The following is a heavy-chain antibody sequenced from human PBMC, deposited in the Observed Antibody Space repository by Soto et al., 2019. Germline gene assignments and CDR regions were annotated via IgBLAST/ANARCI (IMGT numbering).Heavy chain of an antibody. V-gene: IGHV3-15*01. Sequence: GGSLRLSCAASGFTFSNAWMSWVRQAPGKGLEWVGRIKSKIDGGTTDYAAPVKGRFTISRDDSKNTLYLQMNSLKTEDTAVYYCTTEVGQENWFDPWGQGTLVTVSS. D-gene: IGHD1-26*01. CDR3: TTEVGQENWFDP. CDR2: IKSKIDGGTT. J-gene: IGHJ5*02. CDR1: GFTFSNAW.